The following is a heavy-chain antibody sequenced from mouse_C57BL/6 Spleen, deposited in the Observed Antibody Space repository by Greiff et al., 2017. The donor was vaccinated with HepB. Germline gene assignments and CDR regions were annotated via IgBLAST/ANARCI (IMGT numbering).Heavy chain of an antibody. CDR1: GYTFTSYW. CDR3: ARGDWFLAY. D-gene: IGHD2-2*01. CDR2: IDPSDSYT. J-gene: IGHJ3*01. V-gene: IGHV1-69*01. Sequence: QVQLQQPGAELVMPGASVKLSCKASGYTFTSYWMHWVKQRPGQGLEWIGEIDPSDSYTNYNQKFKGKSTLTVDKSSSTAYMQLSSLTSEDSAVCYCARGDWFLAYWGQGTLVTVSA.